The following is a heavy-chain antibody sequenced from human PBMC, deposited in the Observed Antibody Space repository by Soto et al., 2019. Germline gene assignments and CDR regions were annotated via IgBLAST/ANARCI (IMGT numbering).Heavy chain of an antibody. CDR1: GGTFSSYA. V-gene: IGHV1-69*06. CDR3: ARAMYRYSWYDGGFDY. Sequence: SVKVSCKASGGTFSSYAISWVRQAPGQGLEWMGGIIPIFGTANYAQKFQGRVTITADKSTSTAYMELSSLRSEDTAVYYCARAMYRYSWYDGGFDYWGQGSRVTVSS. CDR2: IIPIFGTA. D-gene: IGHD6-13*01. J-gene: IGHJ4*02.